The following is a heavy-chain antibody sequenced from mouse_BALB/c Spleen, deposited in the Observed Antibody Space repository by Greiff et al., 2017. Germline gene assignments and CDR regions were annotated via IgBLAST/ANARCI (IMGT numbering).Heavy chain of an antibody. D-gene: IGHD4-1*01. Sequence: EVKLVESGGGLVQPGGSRKLSCAASGFTFSSFGMHWVRQAPEKGLEWVAYISSGSSTIYYADTVKGRFTISRDNPKNTLFLQMTSLRSEDTAMYYCARRTGTGYLDYWGQGTTLTVSS. J-gene: IGHJ2*01. V-gene: IGHV5-17*02. CDR1: GFTFSSFG. CDR3: ARRTGTGYLDY. CDR2: ISSGSSTI.